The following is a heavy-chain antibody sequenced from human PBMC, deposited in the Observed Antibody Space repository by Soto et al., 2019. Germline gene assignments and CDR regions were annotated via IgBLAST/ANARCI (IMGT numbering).Heavy chain of an antibody. V-gene: IGHV4-59*01. D-gene: IGHD3-9*01. J-gene: IGHJ4*02. CDR3: ARVNRFYDILTGYSETFDY. Sequence: SETLSLTCTVSGGSISSYYWSWIRQPPGKGLEWIGYIYYSGSTNYNPSLKSRVTISVDTSKNQFSLKLSSVTAADTAVYYCARVNRFYDILTGYSETFDYWGQGTLVTVSS. CDR1: GGSISSYY. CDR2: IYYSGST.